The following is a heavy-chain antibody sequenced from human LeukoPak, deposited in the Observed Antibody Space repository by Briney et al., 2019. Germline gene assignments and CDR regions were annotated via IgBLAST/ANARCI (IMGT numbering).Heavy chain of an antibody. Sequence: GGSLRLSCAASGFTFSSYGMHWVRQAPGKGLEWVAFIRYDGSNKYYADSVKGRFTISRDNSKNTLYLQMNSLRAEDTAVYYCAKGYCSSTNCPYYYYYYYMDVWGKGATVTVSS. CDR2: IRYDGSNK. CDR1: GFTFSSYG. CDR3: AKGYCSSTNCPYYYYYYYMDV. J-gene: IGHJ6*03. D-gene: IGHD2-2*01. V-gene: IGHV3-30*02.